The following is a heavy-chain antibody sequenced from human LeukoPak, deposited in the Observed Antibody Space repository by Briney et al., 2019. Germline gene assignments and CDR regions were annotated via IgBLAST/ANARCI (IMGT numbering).Heavy chain of an antibody. J-gene: IGHJ4*02. Sequence: GGSLRLSCAASGFDVSSKFMTWVRQAPGKGLEWVSVIYSGGLTFYADPVQGRFTISRDNSKNTVYLHMNDLKADDTAVYYCAKDEAAVGGGLDHWGQGTLVIVSS. CDR2: IYSGGLT. CDR1: GFDVSSKF. D-gene: IGHD3-16*01. CDR3: AKDEAAVGGGLDH. V-gene: IGHV3-53*01.